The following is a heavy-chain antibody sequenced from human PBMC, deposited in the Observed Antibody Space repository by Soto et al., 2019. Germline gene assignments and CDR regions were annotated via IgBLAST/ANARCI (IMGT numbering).Heavy chain of an antibody. D-gene: IGHD3-22*01. CDR1: GYSFTSYW. V-gene: IGHV5-51*01. CDR2: IYPGDSDT. Sequence: GESLKISCKGSGYSFTSYWIGCVRQMNGKGLEWMGIIYPGDSDTRYSPSFQGQVTISADKSISTAYLQWSSLKASDTAMYYCARQADYYVTPPWFAPWGQGTLVSVSS. J-gene: IGHJ5*02. CDR3: ARQADYYVTPPWFAP.